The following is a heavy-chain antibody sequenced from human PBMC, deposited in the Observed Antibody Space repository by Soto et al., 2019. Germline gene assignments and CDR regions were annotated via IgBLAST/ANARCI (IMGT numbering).Heavy chain of an antibody. CDR1: GYTFTSYD. Sequence: ASVKVSYKASGYTFTSYDINWVRQATGQGLEWMGWMNPNSGNTGYAQKFQGRVTMTRNTSISTAYMELSSLRSEDTAVYYCARGSATANWFDPWGQGTLVTVSS. V-gene: IGHV1-8*01. CDR2: MNPNSGNT. CDR3: ARGSATANWFDP. J-gene: IGHJ5*02. D-gene: IGHD2-15*01.